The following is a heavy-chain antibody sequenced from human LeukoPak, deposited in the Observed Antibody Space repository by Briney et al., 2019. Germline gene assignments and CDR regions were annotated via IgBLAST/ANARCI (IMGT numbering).Heavy chain of an antibody. J-gene: IGHJ3*02. V-gene: IGHV1-69*05. CDR2: IIPIFGTA. D-gene: IGHD6-6*01. CDR3: ASLAARLKNAFDI. Sequence: SVKVSCKASGGTFSSYAISWVRRAPGQGLEWMGGIIPIFGTANYAQKFQGRVTITTDESTSTAYMELSSLRSEDTAVYYCASLAARLKNAFDIWGQGTMVTVSS. CDR1: GGTFSSYA.